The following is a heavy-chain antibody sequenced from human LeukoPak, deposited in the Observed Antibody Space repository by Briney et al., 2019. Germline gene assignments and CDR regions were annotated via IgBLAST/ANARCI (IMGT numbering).Heavy chain of an antibody. CDR3: VRVGGTNFYYYGMDV. V-gene: IGHV4-59*01. CDR2: IDYSGSH. CDR1: AAPLRSYY. Sequence: KPSETLSPTCPLSAAPLRSYYWRCIRQPPGEGLEWNGYIDYSGSHNYQPSLRSRVTISVDTSKNPFSLKLNSVTAADTGVYYCVRVGGTNFYYYGMDVWGQETTVTVSS. J-gene: IGHJ6*02. D-gene: IGHD1-14*01.